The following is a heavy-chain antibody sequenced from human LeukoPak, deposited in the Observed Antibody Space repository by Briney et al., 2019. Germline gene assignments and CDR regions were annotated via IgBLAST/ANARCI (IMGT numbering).Heavy chain of an antibody. CDR2: IYYSGST. Sequence: PSQTLSLTCTVSGGSISSGGYYWSWIRQHPGKGLEWIGYIYYSGSTYYNPSLKSRVTISVDTSKNQFSLKLSSVTAADTAVYYCARGGGRAYSYPYWGQGTLVTVSS. D-gene: IGHD5-18*01. CDR1: GGSISSGGYY. CDR3: ARGGGRAYSYPY. V-gene: IGHV4-31*03. J-gene: IGHJ4*02.